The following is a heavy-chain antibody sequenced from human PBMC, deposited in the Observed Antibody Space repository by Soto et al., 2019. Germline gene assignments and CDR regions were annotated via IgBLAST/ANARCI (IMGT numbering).Heavy chain of an antibody. CDR1: GFTFSGSA. CDR2: IRSKTNSYAT. Sequence: PGGSLRLSCAASGFTFSGSAMHWVRQASGKGLEWVGRIRSKTNSYATAYAASVKGRFTISRDDSKDTAYLQMNSLKTEDTALYYCVRDRDWAFDIWGQGTMVTVSS. CDR3: VRDRDWAFDI. J-gene: IGHJ3*02. V-gene: IGHV3-73*01. D-gene: IGHD3-9*01.